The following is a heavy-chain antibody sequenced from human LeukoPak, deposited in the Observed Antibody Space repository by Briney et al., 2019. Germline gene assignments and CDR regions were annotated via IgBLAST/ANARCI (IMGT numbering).Heavy chain of an antibody. Sequence: GGSLRPSCAVSGFALRSYGMHWVRQAPGKGLEWVAYIWSDGSNPNYADSVKGRFTISRDTSNNTLYLQMDSLRGDDTAVYFCAKFGSGWYHVDSWGQGALVSVSS. CDR3: AKFGSGWYHVDS. CDR1: GFALRSYG. V-gene: IGHV3-30*02. J-gene: IGHJ4*02. D-gene: IGHD6-19*01. CDR2: IWSDGSNP.